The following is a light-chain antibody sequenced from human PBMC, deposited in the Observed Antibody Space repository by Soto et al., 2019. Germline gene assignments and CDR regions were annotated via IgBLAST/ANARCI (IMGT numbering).Light chain of an antibody. Sequence: QSVLTQPASVSGSPGQSITISCTGTSSDVGGYNYVSWYQQHQGKAPKLMIYDVSSRPSGVSNRFSGSKSGNTASLTISGLLSEDEADYYCTSYTTNKTPLVGGGTKLTVL. CDR3: TSYTTNKTPL. CDR1: SSDVGGYNY. J-gene: IGLJ2*01. V-gene: IGLV2-14*03. CDR2: DVS.